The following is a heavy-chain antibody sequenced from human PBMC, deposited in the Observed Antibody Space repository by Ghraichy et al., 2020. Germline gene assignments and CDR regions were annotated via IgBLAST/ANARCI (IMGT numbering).Heavy chain of an antibody. CDR2: IKQDGSEK. D-gene: IGHD3-22*01. Sequence: GSLRLSCAASGFTFSSYWMSWVRQAPGKGLEWVANIKQDGSEKYYVDSVKGRFTISRDNAKNSLYLQMNSLRAEDTAVYYCARTDSSGYDFFDYWGQGTLVTVSS. CDR1: GFTFSSYW. CDR3: ARTDSSGYDFFDY. V-gene: IGHV3-7*01. J-gene: IGHJ4*02.